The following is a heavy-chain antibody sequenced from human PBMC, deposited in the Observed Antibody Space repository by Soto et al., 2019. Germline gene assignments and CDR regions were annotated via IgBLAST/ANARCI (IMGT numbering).Heavy chain of an antibody. V-gene: IGHV1-2*04. CDR3: ARGGIYYGSGSYYLDP. D-gene: IGHD3-10*01. J-gene: IGHJ5*02. CDR1: GYTFTGYY. Sequence: ASVKVSCKASGYTFTGYYMHWVRQAPGQGLEWMGWINPNSGGTNYAQKFQGWVTMTRDTSISTAYMELSRLRSDDTAVYYCARGGIYYGSGSYYLDPWGQGTLVTVSS. CDR2: INPNSGGT.